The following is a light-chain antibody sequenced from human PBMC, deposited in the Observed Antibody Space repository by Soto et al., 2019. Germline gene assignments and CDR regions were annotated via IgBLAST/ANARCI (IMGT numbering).Light chain of an antibody. J-gene: IGKJ2*01. CDR2: GAS. V-gene: IGKV3-20*01. Sequence: TQSPSSLSASVGDRVTLTCWASQSVSSSYLAWYQQKPGQAPRLLIYGASSRATGIPDRFSGSGSGTDFTLTISRLEPEDFAVYYCQQYGSSPYTFGQGTKLEIK. CDR3: QQYGSSPYT. CDR1: QSVSSSY.